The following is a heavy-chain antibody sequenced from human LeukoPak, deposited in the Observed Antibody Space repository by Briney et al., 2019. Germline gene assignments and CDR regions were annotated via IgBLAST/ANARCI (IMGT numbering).Heavy chain of an antibody. D-gene: IGHD7-27*01. CDR3: ARCNWGCRWFDP. CDR1: GSSFTSYW. V-gene: IGHV5-51*01. CDR2: IYPGDSDT. J-gene: IGHJ5*02. Sequence: GASLQISCQGSGSSFTSYWIGWVRQLPGKGLEWMGIIYPGDSDTRYSPSFQGQVTISADKSISTAYLQWSSLKASDTAMYYCARCNWGCRWFDPWGQGTLVTVSS.